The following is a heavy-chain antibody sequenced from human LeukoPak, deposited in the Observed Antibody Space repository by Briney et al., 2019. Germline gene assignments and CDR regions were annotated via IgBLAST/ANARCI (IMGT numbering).Heavy chain of an antibody. D-gene: IGHD6-13*01. J-gene: IGHJ4*02. CDR3: AKDLIGIAAADYFDY. CDR1: GFTFSSYA. Sequence: GSLRLSCAASGFTFSSYAMSWVRPAPGKGLEWVSAISGSGGSTYYADSVKGRFTISRDNSKNTLYLQMNSLRAEDTAVYYCAKDLIGIAAADYFDYWGQGTLVTVSS. V-gene: IGHV3-23*01. CDR2: ISGSGGST.